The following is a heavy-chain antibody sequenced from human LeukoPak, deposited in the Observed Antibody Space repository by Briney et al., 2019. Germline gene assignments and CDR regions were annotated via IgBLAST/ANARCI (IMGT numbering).Heavy chain of an antibody. CDR3: ARSPTSSSYYYYGMDV. J-gene: IGHJ6*02. CDR2: IYYSGST. CDR1: GGSLSSYY. D-gene: IGHD6-6*01. Sequence: PSETLSLTCTVSGGSLSSYYWSWIRHPPGKGLEWIGYIYYSGSTNYNPSLKSRVTISVDTSKNQFSLKLSSVTAADTAVYYCARSPTSSSYYYYGMDVWGQGTTVTVSS. V-gene: IGHV4-59*01.